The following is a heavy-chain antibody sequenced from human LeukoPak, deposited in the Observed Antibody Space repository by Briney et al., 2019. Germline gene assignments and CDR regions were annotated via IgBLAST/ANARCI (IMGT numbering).Heavy chain of an antibody. V-gene: IGHV3-23*01. Sequence: GGSLRLSCAASGFTFSSYGMHWVRQAPGKGLEWVSGFSGSGDTTDYADSVKGRFTISRDNSKNTLYLQMNSLRAEDTAVYHCAKGFYYGGSSDLSSFDIWGQGTMVTVSS. CDR2: FSGSGDTT. CDR3: AKGFYYGGSSDLSSFDI. J-gene: IGHJ3*02. CDR1: GFTFSSYG. D-gene: IGHD4-23*01.